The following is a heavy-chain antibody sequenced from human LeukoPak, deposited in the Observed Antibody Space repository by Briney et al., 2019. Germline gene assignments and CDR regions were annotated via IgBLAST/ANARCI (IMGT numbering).Heavy chain of an antibody. CDR2: ISGNSGST. Sequence: SCKGSGYTFNSYLISWVRQVPRQGLEWVSSISGNSGSTYYADSVKGRFTISRDNSKNTVYLQMNSLRAENTAVYYCAKVSAWAMVGATDFDYWGQGTLVTVSS. CDR1: GYTFNSYL. J-gene: IGHJ4*02. D-gene: IGHD1-26*01. V-gene: IGHV3-23*01. CDR3: AKVSAWAMVGATDFDY.